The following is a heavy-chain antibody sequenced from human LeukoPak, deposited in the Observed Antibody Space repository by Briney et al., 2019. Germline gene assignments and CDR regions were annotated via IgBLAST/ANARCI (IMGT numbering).Heavy chain of an antibody. CDR3: ARDSRLWFGELRFDP. D-gene: IGHD3-10*01. CDR2: ISSSGSTI. J-gene: IGHJ5*02. V-gene: IGHV3-11*01. Sequence: GGSLRLSCAASGFTFSDYYMSWIRQAPVKGLEWVSYISSSGSTIYYADSVKGRFTISRDNAKNSLYLQMNSLRAEDTAVYYCARDSRLWFGELRFDPWGQGTLVTVSS. CDR1: GFTFSDYY.